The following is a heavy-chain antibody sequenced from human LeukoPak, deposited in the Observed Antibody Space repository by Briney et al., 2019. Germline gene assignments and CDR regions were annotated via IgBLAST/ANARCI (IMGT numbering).Heavy chain of an antibody. D-gene: IGHD1-26*01. CDR2: INHSGST. CDR3: ARENGRYYFVY. Sequence: SETLSLTCAVYGGSFSGYYWSWIRQPPGKGLEWIGEINHSGSTNYNPSLKSRVTISVDTSKNQFSLKLSSVTAADTAVYYCARENGRYYFVYWGQGTLVTVSS. V-gene: IGHV4-34*01. J-gene: IGHJ4*02. CDR1: GGSFSGYY.